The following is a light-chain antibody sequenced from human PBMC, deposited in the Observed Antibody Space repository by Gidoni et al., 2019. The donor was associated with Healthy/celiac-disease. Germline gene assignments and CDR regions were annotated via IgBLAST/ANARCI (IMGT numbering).Light chain of an antibody. CDR3: QQYNNWPYT. CDR1: QSVSSN. J-gene: IGKJ2*01. Sequence: PPTLSVSPGERATLSCRASQSVSSNLAWYQQKPGQAPRLLIYGASTRATGIPARFSGSGSGTEFTLTISSLQSEDFAVYYCQQYNNWPYTFGQGTKLEIK. V-gene: IGKV3-15*01. CDR2: GAS.